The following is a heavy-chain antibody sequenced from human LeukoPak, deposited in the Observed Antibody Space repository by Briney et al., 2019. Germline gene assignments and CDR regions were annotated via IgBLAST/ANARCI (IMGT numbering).Heavy chain of an antibody. CDR1: GGSISSSSYY. CDR3: ARRMVRGVYFYYYYMDV. CDR2: IYYSGST. V-gene: IGHV4-39*07. D-gene: IGHD3-10*01. Sequence: KPSETLSLTCTVSGGSISSSSYYWGWIRQPPGKGLEWIGSIYYSGSTYYNPSLKSRVTISVDTSKNQFSLKLSSVTAADTAVYYCARRMVRGVYFYYYYMDVWGKGTTVTISS. J-gene: IGHJ6*03.